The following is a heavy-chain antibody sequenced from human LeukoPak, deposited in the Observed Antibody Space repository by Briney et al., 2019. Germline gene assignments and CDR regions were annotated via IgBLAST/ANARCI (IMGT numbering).Heavy chain of an antibody. CDR1: GYTLTELS. V-gene: IGHV1-24*01. CDR2: FDPEDGET. J-gene: IGHJ4*02. CDR3: ARDPLRGWSGYRAFDY. Sequence: ASVKVSCKVSGYTLTELSMHWVRQAPGKGLEWMGGFDPEDGETIYAQKFQGRVTITADESTSTAYMELSSLRSEDTAVYYCARDPLRGWSGYRAFDYWGQGTLVTVSS. D-gene: IGHD3-3*01.